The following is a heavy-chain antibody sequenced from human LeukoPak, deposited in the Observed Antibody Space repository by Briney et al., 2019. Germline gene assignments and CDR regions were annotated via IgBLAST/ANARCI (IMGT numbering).Heavy chain of an antibody. J-gene: IGHJ6*02. CDR1: GFTLRSHW. D-gene: IGHD7-27*01. CDR3: ARVLGGMDV. Sequence: GGSLRLSCAASGFTLRSHWMTWVRQAPGKGLEWVANVNYDDSERNYVDSVKGRFTISRDNAKNLLYLQMHGLRAEDTAVYYCARVLGGMDVWGQGTTVTVSS. V-gene: IGHV3-7*01. CDR2: VNYDDSER.